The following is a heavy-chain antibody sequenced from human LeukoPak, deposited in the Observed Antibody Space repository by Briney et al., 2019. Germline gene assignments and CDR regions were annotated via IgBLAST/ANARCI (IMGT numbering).Heavy chain of an antibody. J-gene: IGHJ4*02. CDR2: IIPIFGTA. CDR1: RGTFSSYA. D-gene: IGHD4-23*01. V-gene: IGHV1-69*05. CDR3: ARGFGGNPFPFDY. Sequence: ASVKVSCKASRGTFSSYAISWVRQAPGQGLEWMGGIIPIFGTANYAQKFQGRVTITTDESTSTAYMELSSLRSEDTAVYYCARGFGGNPFPFDYWGQGTLVTVSS.